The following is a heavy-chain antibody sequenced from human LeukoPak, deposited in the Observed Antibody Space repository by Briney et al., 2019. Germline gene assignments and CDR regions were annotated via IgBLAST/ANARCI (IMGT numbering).Heavy chain of an antibody. CDR2: IYYSGST. V-gene: IGHV4-59*01. D-gene: IGHD2-15*01. CDR1: GGSISSYY. CDR3: ARPRQQLEGGAFDI. J-gene: IGHJ3*02. Sequence: SETLSLTCTVSGGSISSYYWSWIRQPPGKGLEWIGYIYYSGSTNYNPSLKSRVTISVDTSKNQFSLKLSSVTAADTAVYYCARPRQQLEGGAFDIWGQGTMVTVSS.